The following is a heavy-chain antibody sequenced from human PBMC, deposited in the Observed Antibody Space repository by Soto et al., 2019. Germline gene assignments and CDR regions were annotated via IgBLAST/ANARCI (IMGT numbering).Heavy chain of an antibody. CDR3: ARDNGGGP. Sequence: QVQLQESGPGLVKPSQTLSLTCTVSGGSISSGDYYWSWIRQPPGKRLEWIGYNYDSGSTYYNSALKSRVNTTLDTSKNQFSLQLTSVTAEDTSVYYCARDNGGGPWGQGTLVTVPS. CDR1: GGSISSGDYY. D-gene: IGHD4-17*01. V-gene: IGHV4-30-4*01. J-gene: IGHJ5*02. CDR2: NYDSGST.